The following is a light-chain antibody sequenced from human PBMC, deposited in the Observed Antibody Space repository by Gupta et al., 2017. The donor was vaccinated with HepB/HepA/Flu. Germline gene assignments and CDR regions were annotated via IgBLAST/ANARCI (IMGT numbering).Light chain of an antibody. CDR3: SSHSWRATTNQHV. V-gene: IGLV2-14*03. Sequence: QAALTQPASVSRPPGPSITISCTGSIRDIGGHTLVFCFQHLPSKDPKLMIYDVSNRIARMADRSAASESGNTASLTISGLPAEDEGEDYCSSHSWRATTNQHVFGTGTKVTVL. CDR2: DVS. J-gene: IGLJ1*01. CDR1: IRDIGGHTL.